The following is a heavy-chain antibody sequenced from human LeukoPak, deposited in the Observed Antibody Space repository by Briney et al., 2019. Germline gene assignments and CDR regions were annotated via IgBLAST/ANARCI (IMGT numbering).Heavy chain of an antibody. Sequence: KPSETLSLTCTVSGGSISSSSYYWGWIRQPPGKGLEWIGSIYYSGSTYYNPSLKSRVTISVDTSKNQFSLKVSSVTAADTAVYNCARQGPYSTSFDYWGQGTLVTVSS. CDR3: ARQGPYSTSFDY. D-gene: IGHD6-6*01. CDR1: GGSISSSSYY. CDR2: IYYSGST. J-gene: IGHJ4*02. V-gene: IGHV4-39*01.